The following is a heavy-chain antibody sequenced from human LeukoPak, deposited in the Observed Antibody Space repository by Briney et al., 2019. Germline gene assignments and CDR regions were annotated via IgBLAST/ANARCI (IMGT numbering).Heavy chain of an antibody. J-gene: IGHJ6*02. CDR2: ISAYNGNT. D-gene: IGHD1-26*01. CDR3: ARDRSSRWELLKYYGMDV. CDR1: GYTFTSYG. V-gene: IGHV1-18*01. Sequence: ASVKVSCKASGYTFTSYGISWVRQAPGQGLEWMGWISAYNGNTNYAQKLQGRVTMTTDTSTGTAYMELRSLRSDDTAVYYCARDRSSRWELLKYYGMDVWGQGTTVTVSS.